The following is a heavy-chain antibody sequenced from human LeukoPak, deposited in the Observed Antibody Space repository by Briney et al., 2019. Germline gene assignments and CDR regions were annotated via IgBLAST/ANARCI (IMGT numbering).Heavy chain of an antibody. J-gene: IGHJ5*02. CDR2: IYYSGST. CDR3: ARHLQYQLLWVGWFDP. CDR1: GGSISSYY. Sequence: SETLSLTCTVSGGSISSYYWSWIRQPPGKGLEWIGYIYYSGSTNYNPSLKSRVTISVDTSKNQFSLKLSSVTAADTAVYYCARHLQYQLLWVGWFDPWDQGTLVTVSS. D-gene: IGHD2-2*01. V-gene: IGHV4-59*08.